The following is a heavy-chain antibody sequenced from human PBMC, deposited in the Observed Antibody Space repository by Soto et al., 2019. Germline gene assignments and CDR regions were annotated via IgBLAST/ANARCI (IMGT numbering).Heavy chain of an antibody. CDR3: ETGSEQPLVSS. CDR1: GGSISSYY. D-gene: IGHD6-13*01. Sequence: SETLSLTCTVSGGSISSYYWSWIRQPAGKGLEWIGRIYTSGSTNYNPSLKSRVTMSVDTSKNQFSLKLSSVTAADTAVYYCETGSEQPLVSSWGQGTLVTVSS. J-gene: IGHJ4*02. CDR2: IYTSGST. V-gene: IGHV4-4*07.